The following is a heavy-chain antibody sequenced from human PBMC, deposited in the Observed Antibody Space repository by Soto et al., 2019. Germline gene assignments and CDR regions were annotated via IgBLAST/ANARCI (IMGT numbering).Heavy chain of an antibody. V-gene: IGHV4-30-4*01. CDR2: IYYSGIT. D-gene: IGHD3-9*01. CDR3: ARERYFEGGIDL. J-gene: IGHJ6*02. Sequence: LSLTCAVSGGSISSGDYYWSWIRQPPGKGLEWIGYIYYSGITYYNPSLKSRVTISVDTSKNQFSLKLSSVTAADTAVYYCARERYFEGGIDLWGQGTKVTVS. CDR1: GGSISSGDYY.